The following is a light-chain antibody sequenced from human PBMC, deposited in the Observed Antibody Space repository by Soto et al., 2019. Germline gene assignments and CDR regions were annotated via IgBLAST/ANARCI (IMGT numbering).Light chain of an antibody. CDR1: QSISPW. J-gene: IGKJ1*01. CDR2: KAS. Sequence: DSQMTQSPSTLSASVGDRVTITCRASQSISPWLAWYQQKPGKAPKLLIYKASSLESGVPSRFSGSGSGTEFTLTISSLQPDDFATYYCQHYKTYSRTFGQGTKVEIK. CDR3: QHYKTYSRT. V-gene: IGKV1-5*03.